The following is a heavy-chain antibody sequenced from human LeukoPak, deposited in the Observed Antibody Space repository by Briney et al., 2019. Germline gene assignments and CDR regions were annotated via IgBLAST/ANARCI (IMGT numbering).Heavy chain of an antibody. Sequence: PGGSLRLSCAASGFTFSSYAMSWVRQAPGKGLEWVSTISGDSAGTHYADSVKGRFTISRDNSKNTLYLQMNSLRAEDTAVYYCAKDVGGPMFDYWGQGTLVTVSS. V-gene: IGHV3-23*01. D-gene: IGHD3-10*01. J-gene: IGHJ4*02. CDR2: ISGDSAGT. CDR3: AKDVGGPMFDY. CDR1: GFTFSSYA.